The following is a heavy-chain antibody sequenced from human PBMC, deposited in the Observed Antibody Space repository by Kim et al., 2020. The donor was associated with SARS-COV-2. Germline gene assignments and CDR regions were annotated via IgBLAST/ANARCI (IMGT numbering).Heavy chain of an antibody. CDR2: ISYDGSNK. CDR3: ARDGDCGGDCYQDAFDI. D-gene: IGHD2-21*02. V-gene: IGHV3-33*05. CDR1: GFTFSSYG. J-gene: IGHJ3*02. Sequence: GGSLRLSCAASGFTFSSYGMHWVRQAPGKGLEWVAVISYDGSNKYYADSVKGRFTISRDNSKNTLYLQMNSLRAEDTAVYYCARDGDCGGDCYQDAFDIWGQGTMVTVSS.